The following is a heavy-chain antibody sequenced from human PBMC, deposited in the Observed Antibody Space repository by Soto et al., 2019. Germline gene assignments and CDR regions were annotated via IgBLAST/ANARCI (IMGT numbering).Heavy chain of an antibody. D-gene: IGHD2-15*01. J-gene: IGHJ5*02. Sequence: QVQLQESGPGLVKPSQTLSLTCTVSGGSISSGGYYWSWIRQHPGKGLEWIGYIYYSGSTYYNPSLKRRVTISVDTSKNQFSLKLSSVPAADTAVYYCARGTWGHCSGGSCYGRVPYNWFDPWGQGTLVTVSS. CDR2: IYYSGST. CDR3: ARGTWGHCSGGSCYGRVPYNWFDP. V-gene: IGHV4-31*03. CDR1: GGSISSGGYY.